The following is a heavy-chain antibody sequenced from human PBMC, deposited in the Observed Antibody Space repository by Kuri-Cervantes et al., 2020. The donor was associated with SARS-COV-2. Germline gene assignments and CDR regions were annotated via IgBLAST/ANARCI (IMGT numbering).Heavy chain of an antibody. CDR1: GFTFSSYW. CDR2: IKQDGSEK. Sequence: GGSLRLSCAVSGFTFSSYWMSWVRQAPGKGLEWVANIKQDGSEKYYVDSVKGRFTISRDNSENTLYLQMNSLRGEDTAVYYCARYGFWSGYYMDYYYYYMDVWGKGTTVTVSS. D-gene: IGHD3-3*01. CDR3: ARYGFWSGYYMDYYYYYMDV. J-gene: IGHJ6*03. V-gene: IGHV3-7*01.